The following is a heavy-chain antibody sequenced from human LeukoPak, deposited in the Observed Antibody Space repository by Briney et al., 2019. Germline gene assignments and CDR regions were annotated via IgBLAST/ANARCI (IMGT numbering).Heavy chain of an antibody. CDR1: GFTFSNAW. CDR3: TSPLILTGYYLIDY. J-gene: IGHJ4*02. CDR2: IKSKTDGGTT. Sequence: GGSLRLSCAAPGFTFSNAWMSWVRQAPGKGLEWVGRIKSKTDGGTTDYAAPVKGRFTISRDESKNTMYLQMNSLKTEDTAVYYCTSPLILTGYYLIDYWGQGTLVTVSS. D-gene: IGHD3-9*01. V-gene: IGHV3-15*01.